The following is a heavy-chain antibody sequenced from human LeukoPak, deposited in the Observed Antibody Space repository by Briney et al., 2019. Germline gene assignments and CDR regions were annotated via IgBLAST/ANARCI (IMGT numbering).Heavy chain of an antibody. CDR1: GFIFDDYA. CDR3: AKDYSRGYSYGYVRPIDY. V-gene: IGHV3-9*01. Sequence: PGGSLRLSCAASGFIFDDYAMHWVRQAPGKGLEWVSGISWNSGNIAYADSVKGRFTISRDNAKNSLYLQMNSLRAEDTALYYCAKDYSRGYSYGYVRPIDYWGQGTLVTVSS. J-gene: IGHJ4*02. CDR2: ISWNSGNI. D-gene: IGHD5-18*01.